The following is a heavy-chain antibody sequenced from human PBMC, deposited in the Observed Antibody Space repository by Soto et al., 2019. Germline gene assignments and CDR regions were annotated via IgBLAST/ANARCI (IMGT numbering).Heavy chain of an antibody. Sequence: GASGKVSCKASGGTFSSYAISWVRQAPGQGREWMGGIIPIVGTANYAQKFQGRVTITADESTSTAYMELSSLRSEDTAVYYCARKYCSSTSCYRDNWFDPWGQGTLVTVSS. D-gene: IGHD2-2*02. CDR1: GGTFSSYA. J-gene: IGHJ5*02. V-gene: IGHV1-69*13. CDR2: IIPIVGTA. CDR3: ARKYCSSTSCYRDNWFDP.